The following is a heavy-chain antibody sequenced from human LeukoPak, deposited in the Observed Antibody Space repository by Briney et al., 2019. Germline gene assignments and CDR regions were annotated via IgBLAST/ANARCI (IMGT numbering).Heavy chain of an antibody. V-gene: IGHV3-53*01. D-gene: IGHD3-22*01. CDR3: ARDRYDSSGYLGYDY. J-gene: IGHJ4*02. CDR1: GFTVSSNY. Sequence: PGGSLRLSCAASGFTVSSNYMSWLRQAPGKGLEWVSVIYSGGSTYYADSVKGRFTISRDNSKNTLYLQMNSLRAEDTAVYYCARDRYDSSGYLGYDYWGQGTLVTVSS. CDR2: IYSGGST.